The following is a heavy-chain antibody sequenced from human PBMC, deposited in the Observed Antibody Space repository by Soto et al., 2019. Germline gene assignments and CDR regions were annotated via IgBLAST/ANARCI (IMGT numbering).Heavy chain of an antibody. CDR3: ARQTPGTYGGNLDY. CDR2: IYYSGST. J-gene: IGHJ4*02. Sequence: SETLSLTCTVSGASISSYYWSWIRQPPGKGLEWIGYIYYSGSTNYNPSLKSRVTISVDTSKNQFSLKLGSMTAADTAVYYCARQTPGTYGGNLDYWGQGTLVTVSS. D-gene: IGHD4-17*01. CDR1: GASISSYY. V-gene: IGHV4-59*01.